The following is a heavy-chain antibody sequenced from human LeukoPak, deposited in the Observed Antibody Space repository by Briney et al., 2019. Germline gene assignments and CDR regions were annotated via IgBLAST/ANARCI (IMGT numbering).Heavy chain of an antibody. V-gene: IGHV3-20*04. Sequence: RPGGSLRLSCAASGFTFDDYGMSLVRQVPGRGLEWVSGITWNADNTGYAEAVKGRFTISRDNAKNSLYLQMNSLRAEDTALYYCARDWRSGYSIDNWGQGTLVTVSS. CDR3: ARDWRSGYSIDN. J-gene: IGHJ4*02. CDR2: ITWNADNT. CDR1: GFTFDDYG. D-gene: IGHD6-19*01.